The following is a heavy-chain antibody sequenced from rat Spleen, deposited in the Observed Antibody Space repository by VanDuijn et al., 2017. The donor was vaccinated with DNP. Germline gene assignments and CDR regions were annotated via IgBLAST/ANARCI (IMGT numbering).Heavy chain of an antibody. Sequence: EVQLVETGGGLVQPGRSLKLSCVASGFTFSSYWMYWISKAPGKGLEWVASINTDVGNTYYGDSVKGRFTISRDNAKSTLYLQMDSLRSEDTATYYCASLNNYNWFAYWGQGTLVTVSS. CDR2: INTDVGNT. CDR1: GFTFSSYW. V-gene: IGHV5-58*01. J-gene: IGHJ3*01. CDR3: ASLNNYNWFAY. D-gene: IGHD1-10*01.